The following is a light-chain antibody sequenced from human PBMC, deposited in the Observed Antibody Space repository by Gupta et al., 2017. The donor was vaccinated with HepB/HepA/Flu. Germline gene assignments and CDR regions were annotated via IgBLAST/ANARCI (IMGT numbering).Light chain of an antibody. CDR1: QSISSW. V-gene: IGKV1-5*03. J-gene: IGKJ2*04. CDR3: QQYNSYSCS. Sequence: IQMXXXPSTXSASVGDRVTITCRASQSISSWLAWYQQKPGKAPKLLIYKASSLESGVPSRFSGSGSGTGFTLTISSLQPDDFATYYCQQYNSYSCSFGQGTKLEIK. CDR2: KAS.